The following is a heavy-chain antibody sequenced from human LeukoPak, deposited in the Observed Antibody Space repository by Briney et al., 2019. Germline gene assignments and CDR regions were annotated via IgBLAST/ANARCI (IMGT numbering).Heavy chain of an antibody. CDR3: ARDNKTGTTSPFHY. J-gene: IGHJ4*02. CDR1: GGSFSGYY. D-gene: IGHD1-1*01. V-gene: IGHV4-34*01. Sequence: SETLSLTCAVYGGSFSGYYWSWIRLPPGKGLELIGEINHSGSTNYNPSLKSRVTISVETSKNQFSLKLSSVTAADTAVYYCARDNKTGTTSPFHYWGQGTLVSVSS. CDR2: INHSGST.